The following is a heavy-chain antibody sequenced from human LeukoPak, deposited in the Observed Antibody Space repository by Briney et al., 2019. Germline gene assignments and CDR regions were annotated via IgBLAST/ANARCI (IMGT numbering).Heavy chain of an antibody. D-gene: IGHD5-18*01. CDR3: ARDTREDTAMAYFDY. V-gene: IGHV4-59*01. CDR1: GSSICSYY. J-gene: IGHJ4*02. Sequence: SETLSLTCTVSGSSICSYYWSWIRQPPGKGLEWIGYIYYSGSTKYNPSLKSRVTISVDTSKNQFSLNLSSVTAADTAVYYCARDTREDTAMAYFDYWGQGTLVTVSS. CDR2: IYYSGST.